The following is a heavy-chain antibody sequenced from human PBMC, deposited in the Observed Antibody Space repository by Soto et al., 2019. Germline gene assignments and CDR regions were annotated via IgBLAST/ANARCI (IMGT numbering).Heavy chain of an antibody. CDR2: IYHSGST. V-gene: IGHV4-30-2*01. CDR3: ARGYGSGSYDYFDY. J-gene: IGHJ4*02. D-gene: IGHD3-10*01. Sequence: SETLSLTCAVSGGSISSGGYSWSWIRQPPGKGLEWIGYIYHSGSTYYNPSLKSRVTISVDRSKNQFSLKLSSVTAADTAVYYCARGYGSGSYDYFDYWGQGTLVTVSS. CDR1: GGSISSGGYS.